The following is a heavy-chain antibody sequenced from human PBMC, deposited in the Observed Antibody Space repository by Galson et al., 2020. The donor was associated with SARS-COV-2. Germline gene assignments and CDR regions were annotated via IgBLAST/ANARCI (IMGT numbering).Heavy chain of an antibody. V-gene: IGHV3-11*01. D-gene: IGHD3-3*01. CDR1: GFTFSDYY. J-gene: IGHJ6*02. CDR2: ISSSGSTI. Sequence: GESLKISCAASGFTFSDYYMSWIRQAPGKGLEWVSYISSSGSTIYYADSVKGRFTISRDNAKNSLYLQMNSLRAEDTAVYYCARDPYPSKLRFLEWLSPHPRVVWGQGTTVTVSS. CDR3: ARDPYPSKLRFLEWLSPHPRVV.